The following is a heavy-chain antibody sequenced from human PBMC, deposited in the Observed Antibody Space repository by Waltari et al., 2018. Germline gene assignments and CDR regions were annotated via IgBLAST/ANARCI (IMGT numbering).Heavy chain of an antibody. CDR2: IYYSGST. Sequence: QVQLQESGPGLVKPSQTLSLTCTVSGGSISSGGYYWSWIRPHPGKGLEWIGYIYYSGSTYYNPSLKSRVTISVDTSKNQCSLKLSSVTAADTAVYYCARGRYDILTGYYYFDYWGQGTLVTVSS. CDR1: GGSISSGGYY. D-gene: IGHD3-9*01. J-gene: IGHJ4*02. V-gene: IGHV4-31*03. CDR3: ARGRYDILTGYYYFDY.